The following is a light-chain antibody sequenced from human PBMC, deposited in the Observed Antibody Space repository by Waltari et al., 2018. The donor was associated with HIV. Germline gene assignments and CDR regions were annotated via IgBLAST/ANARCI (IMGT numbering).Light chain of an antibody. Sequence: QSALTQPPSASGSLGQSVTISCTGSSSDVGRYDYVSCYQQHPGKAPKLLIFAVNKRHSGVPDRFSGSKSGNTASLTVSGLQAEDEAEYSCSSYAGINPVIFGGGTTLTVL. CDR1: SSDVGRYDY. CDR3: SSYAGINPVI. CDR2: AVN. J-gene: IGLJ2*01. V-gene: IGLV2-8*01.